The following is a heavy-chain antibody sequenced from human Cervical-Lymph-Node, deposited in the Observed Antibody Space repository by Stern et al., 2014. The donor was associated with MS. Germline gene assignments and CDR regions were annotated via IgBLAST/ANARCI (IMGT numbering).Heavy chain of an antibody. CDR1: GFIFSTYA. CDR2: ISNDGGTT. D-gene: IGHD5-24*01. J-gene: IGHJ4*02. V-gene: IGHV3-30-3*01. Sequence: LVESGGGVVQPGRSLRLSCAASGFIFSTYAMQWVRQAPGKGLEWVALISNDGGTTYNADSVKGRFTISRDNSRNTLFLQMNALRGEDTAIYYCAREMATTTGMDYWGQGTLVTVSS. CDR3: AREMATTTGMDY.